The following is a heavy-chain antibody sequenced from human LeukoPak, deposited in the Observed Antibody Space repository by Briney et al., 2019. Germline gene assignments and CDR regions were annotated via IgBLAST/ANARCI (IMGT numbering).Heavy chain of an antibody. CDR2: ISRSGATI. J-gene: IGHJ4*02. CDR3: SRDRGGGDIYFDY. D-gene: IGHD2-21*02. V-gene: IGHV3-48*03. CDR1: GFTFSSYG. Sequence: GGSLRLSCAASGFTFSSYGMNWVRQAPGKGPEWISYISRSGATIYYADSVKGRFTISRDDAKNSLYLQMSSLGAEDTAIYYCSRDRGGGDIYFDYWGQGTLVTVSS.